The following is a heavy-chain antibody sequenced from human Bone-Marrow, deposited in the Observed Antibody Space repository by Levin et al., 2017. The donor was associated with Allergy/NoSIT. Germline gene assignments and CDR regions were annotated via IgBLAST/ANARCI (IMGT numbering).Heavy chain of an antibody. J-gene: IGHJ6*02. CDR2: INPNSGGT. CDR1: GYPFTGYY. CDR3: ARGEGITGSTPYGMDV. D-gene: IGHD1-20*01. Sequence: GESLKISCKASGYPFTGYYMHWVRQAPGQGLEWMGWINPNSGGTNYAQKFQGRVTMTRDTSISTAYMELSRLRSDDTAVYYCARGEGITGSTPYGMDVWGQGTTVTVSS. V-gene: IGHV1-2*02.